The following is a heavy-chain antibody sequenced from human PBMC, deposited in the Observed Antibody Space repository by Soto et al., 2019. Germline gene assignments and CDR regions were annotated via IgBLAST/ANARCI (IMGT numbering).Heavy chain of an antibody. Sequence: GGSLRLSCAASGFTFSSYAMHWVRQAPGKGLEWVAVISYDGSNKYYADSVKGRFTISRDNSKNTLYLQMNSLRAEDTAVYYCARSYYGSGSTTPIYYYYGMDVWGQGTTVTVSS. V-gene: IGHV3-30-3*01. CDR2: ISYDGSNK. D-gene: IGHD3-10*01. CDR1: GFTFSSYA. CDR3: ARSYYGSGSTTPIYYYYGMDV. J-gene: IGHJ6*02.